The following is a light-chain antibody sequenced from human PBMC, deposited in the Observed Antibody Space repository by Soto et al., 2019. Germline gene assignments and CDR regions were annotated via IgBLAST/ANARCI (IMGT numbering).Light chain of an antibody. CDR1: QTVDGNS. V-gene: IGKV3-20*01. J-gene: IGKJ3*01. CDR3: QQYGSSPFT. CDR2: DAF. Sequence: ENVLTQSPGRLSLSPGERATLSCRASQTVDGNSLAWYQQKPGQAPRLLMFDAFNRATGIPDRFSGSGSGTDFTLTISRLEPEDFALYYCQQYGSSPFTFGPGTTVDV.